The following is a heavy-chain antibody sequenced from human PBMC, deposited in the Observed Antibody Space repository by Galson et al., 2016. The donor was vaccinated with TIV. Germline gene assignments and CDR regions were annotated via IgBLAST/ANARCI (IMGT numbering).Heavy chain of an antibody. J-gene: IGHJ4*02. V-gene: IGHV3-11*06. D-gene: IGHD3-9*01. CDR1: GLTIGDYY. CDR2: ISSSGTYT. Sequence: SLRLSCAASGLTIGDYYMSWIRQAPGKGPEWIFHISSSGTYTHYADSVRGRFTISRDNARNSLFLHMTAVRVEDKAVYSCATAGHRDWAPHPYILDYWGQGTLVTVSS. CDR3: ATAGHRDWAPHPYILDY.